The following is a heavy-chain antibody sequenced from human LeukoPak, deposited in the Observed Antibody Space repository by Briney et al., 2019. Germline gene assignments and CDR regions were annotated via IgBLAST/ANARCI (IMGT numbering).Heavy chain of an antibody. J-gene: IGHJ4*02. V-gene: IGHV3-23*01. CDR3: ARDLKGAPKGLLLWFGELWY. CDR1: GFTFSSYA. Sequence: GGSLRLSCAASGFTFSSYAMSWVRQAPGKGLEWVSAISGSGGSTYYADSVKGRFTISRDNSKNTLYLQMNSLRAEDTAVYYCARDLKGAPKGLLLWFGELWYWGQGTLVTVSS. CDR2: ISGSGGST. D-gene: IGHD3-10*01.